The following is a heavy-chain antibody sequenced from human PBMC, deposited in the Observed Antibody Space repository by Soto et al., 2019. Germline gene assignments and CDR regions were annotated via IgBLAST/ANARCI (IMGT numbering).Heavy chain of an antibody. CDR1: GFTFTNAW. D-gene: IGHD3-22*01. CDR3: TSGYYYEHYNSYF. Sequence: GGSLRLSCAASGFTFTNAWMSWVRQAPGKGLEWVGRVKSKSDGGATDYAAPVKGRFTISRDDSKNTLYLQMNSLKIEDTAVYYSTSGYYYEHYNSYFWGQGSSVT. CDR2: VKSKSDGGAT. V-gene: IGHV3-15*01. J-gene: IGHJ4*02.